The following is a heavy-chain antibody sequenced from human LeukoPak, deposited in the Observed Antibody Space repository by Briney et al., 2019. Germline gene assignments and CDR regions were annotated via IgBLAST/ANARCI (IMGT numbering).Heavy chain of an antibody. Sequence: SEPLSLTCAVYGGPFSGYYWSWLRQPPGKGLEWIGEINHSGSTNYNPSLKSRVTISVDTSKNQFSLKLSSVTAADTAVYYCARSRWLQFGRALDYWGQGTLVTVSS. V-gene: IGHV4-34*01. CDR2: INHSGST. CDR1: GGPFSGYY. J-gene: IGHJ4*02. CDR3: ARSRWLQFGRALDY. D-gene: IGHD5-24*01.